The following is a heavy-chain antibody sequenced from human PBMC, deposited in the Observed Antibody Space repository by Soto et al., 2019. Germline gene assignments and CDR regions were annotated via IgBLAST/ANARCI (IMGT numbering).Heavy chain of an antibody. J-gene: IGHJ4*02. Sequence: ASVKSSCRASGYTFTSYAMHCDLKAPGQRLELMGWINADNSNTKYSQKFEGRVNITRDTSASTAYKEMSSLRSEYTSVYYCATGPSRSWDWVFFYYWGQGILVTVSS. CDR1: GYTFTSYA. CDR3: ATGPSRSWDWVFFYY. D-gene: IGHD6-13*01. V-gene: IGHV1-3*01. CDR2: INADNSNT.